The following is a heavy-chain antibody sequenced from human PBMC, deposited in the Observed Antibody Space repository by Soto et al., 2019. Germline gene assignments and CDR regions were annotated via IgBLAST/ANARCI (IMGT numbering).Heavy chain of an antibody. V-gene: IGHV3-72*01. CDR1: GFTFYNYA. Sequence: WGSLRLSCVASGFTFYNYAMTWVRQAPGKGLEWVGRSRDKAQGYSTAYAASVKGRFTTSRDESKNSVYLQMNSLKTEDTAVYYFSDSSGYTRCFDYWGQGTLVTVSS. CDR3: SDSSGYTRCFDY. D-gene: IGHD3-22*01. CDR2: SRDKAQGYST. J-gene: IGHJ4*02.